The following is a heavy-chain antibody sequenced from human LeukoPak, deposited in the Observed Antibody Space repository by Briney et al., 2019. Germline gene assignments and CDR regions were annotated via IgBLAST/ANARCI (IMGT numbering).Heavy chain of an antibody. CDR1: GFTFRSYV. CDR2: IYGDAGT. J-gene: IGHJ5*02. CDR3: VRDRAGRQSWVEFDL. V-gene: IGHV3-53*05. Sequence: GGSLRLSCAASGFTFRSYVMSWVRQAPGKGLEWVSLIYGDAGTVYADCVKGRFTVSRDNSKNMVHLQMNSLTAEDSALYYGVRDRAGRQSWVEFDLWGQGTLVTVSS. D-gene: IGHD3-10*01.